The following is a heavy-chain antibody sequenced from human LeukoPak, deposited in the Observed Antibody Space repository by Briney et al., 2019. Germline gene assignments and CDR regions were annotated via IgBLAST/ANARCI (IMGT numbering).Heavy chain of an antibody. D-gene: IGHD5-12*01. CDR1: GFTFSSNY. V-gene: IGHV3-66*02. Sequence: PGGSLRLSCAASGFTFSSNYMSWVRQAPGEGLEGVSVIYSGGSTYYADSLNGRFTISRDNSKNTLYLQMNSLRAEDTAVYYCAGDAGYSGYLDYWGQGTLVTVSS. J-gene: IGHJ4*02. CDR2: IYSGGST. CDR3: AGDAGYSGYLDY.